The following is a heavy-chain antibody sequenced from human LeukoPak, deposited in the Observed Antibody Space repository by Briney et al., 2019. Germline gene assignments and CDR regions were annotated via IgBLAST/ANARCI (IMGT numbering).Heavy chain of an antibody. J-gene: IGHJ5*02. CDR1: GGSISSSSYY. CDR3: ARQWELLDWFDP. Sequence: PSETLSLTCTVSGGSISSSSYYWGWIRQPPGQGLEWIGSIYYSGSTYYNPSLKSRVTISVDTSKNQFSLKLSSVTAADTAVYYCARQWELLDWFDPWGQGTLVTVSS. CDR2: IYYSGST. D-gene: IGHD1-26*01. V-gene: IGHV4-39*01.